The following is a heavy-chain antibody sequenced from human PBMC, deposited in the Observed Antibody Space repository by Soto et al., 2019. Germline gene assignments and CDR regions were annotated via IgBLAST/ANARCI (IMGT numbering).Heavy chain of an antibody. CDR3: ARGRITMVRGESGTFDY. CDR2: INAGNGNT. CDR1: GYTFTSYA. D-gene: IGHD3-10*01. V-gene: IGHV1-3*01. J-gene: IGHJ4*02. Sequence: ASVKVSCKASGYTFTSYAVHWVRQAPGQRLEWMGWINAGNGNTKYSQKFQGRVTITRDKSASTAYMELSSLRSEDTAVYYCARGRITMVRGESGTFDYWGQGTLVTVSS.